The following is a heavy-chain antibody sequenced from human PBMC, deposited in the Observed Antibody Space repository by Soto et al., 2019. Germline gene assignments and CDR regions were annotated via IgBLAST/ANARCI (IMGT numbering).Heavy chain of an antibody. CDR1: GGSISNYY. J-gene: IGHJ5*02. CDR3: ARGGYRTLAWFDP. D-gene: IGHD5-18*01. Sequence: QVQVQESGPGLVKPSETLSLTCTVSGGSISNYYWSWIRQSPGKGLEWIANIYHSGTTNYNLSLKGRVSISIDSSKNQMSLRLKSVTAADTAVYYCARGGYRTLAWFDPWGQGTLVTVSS. V-gene: IGHV4-59*01. CDR2: IYHSGTT.